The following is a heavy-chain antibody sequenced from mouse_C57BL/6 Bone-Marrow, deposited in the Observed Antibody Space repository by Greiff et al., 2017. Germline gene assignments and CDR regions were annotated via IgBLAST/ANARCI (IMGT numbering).Heavy chain of an antibody. CDR1: GFSLTSYA. D-gene: IGHD2-1*01. Sequence: VKLMESGPGLVAPSQSLSITCTVSGFSLTSYAISWVRQPPGKGLEWLGVIWTGGGTNYNSALKSRLSISKDNSKSQVFLKMNSLQTDDTARYYCARVIYYGNYEVAWFAYWGQGTLVTVSA. CDR2: IWTGGGT. V-gene: IGHV2-9-1*01. CDR3: ARVIYYGNYEVAWFAY. J-gene: IGHJ3*01.